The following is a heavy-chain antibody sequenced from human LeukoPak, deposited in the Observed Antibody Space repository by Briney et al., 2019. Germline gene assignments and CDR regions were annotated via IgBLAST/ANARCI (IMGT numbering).Heavy chain of an antibody. CDR1: GFSVSDNY. CDR3: VSNPFDY. D-gene: IGHD1-14*01. V-gene: IGHV3-53*01. J-gene: IGHJ4*02. Sequence: GGSLRLSCAASGFSVSDNYMSWVRQAPGKGLEWVSLIYTTDITYYADSVKGRFTISRDNSKNTVSLQMNSLRADGTAVYYCVSNPFDYWGRGTLVTVSS. CDR2: IYTTDIT.